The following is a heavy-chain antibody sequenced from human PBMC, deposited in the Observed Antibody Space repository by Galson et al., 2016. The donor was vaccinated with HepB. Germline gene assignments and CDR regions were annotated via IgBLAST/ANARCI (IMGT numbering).Heavy chain of an antibody. Sequence: SLRLSCAASGFTFSNYGMHWVRQAPGKGLEWVAVISFDGSNKYYADSVKGRFTISRDNSKNTLYLQMNSLRAEDTAVYYCASLRFKGFDLWGRGTLVTVSS. CDR3: ASLRFKGFDL. J-gene: IGHJ2*01. CDR1: GFTFSNYG. CDR2: ISFDGSNK. V-gene: IGHV3-30*03. D-gene: IGHD3-3*01.